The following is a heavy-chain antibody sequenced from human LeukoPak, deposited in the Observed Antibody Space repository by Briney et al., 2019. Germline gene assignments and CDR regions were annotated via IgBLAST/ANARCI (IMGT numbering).Heavy chain of an antibody. D-gene: IGHD3-10*01. CDR2: IYYSGRT. J-gene: IGHJ4*02. CDR1: GGSMNTYS. Sequence: SETLSLTCTVSGGSMNTYSWSWIRQPPGKGLEWIGYIYYSGRTVYNPSLTSRVTISIDASKDQFSLRLSSVTAADTAIYYCAADYGSGSYRFDYWGQGTLVTVSS. V-gene: IGHV4-59*03. CDR3: AADYGSGSYRFDY.